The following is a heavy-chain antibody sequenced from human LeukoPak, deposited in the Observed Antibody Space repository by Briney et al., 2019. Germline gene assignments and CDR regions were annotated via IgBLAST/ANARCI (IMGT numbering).Heavy chain of an antibody. CDR1: GGTFSSYA. Sequence: ASVTVSCKASGGTFSSYAISWVRQAPGQGLEWMGWISAYNGNTNYAQKLQGRVTMTRNTSISTAYMELSSLRSEDTAVYYCARSDFWSGYWPAEIDYWGQGTLVTVSS. J-gene: IGHJ4*02. CDR3: ARSDFWSGYWPAEIDY. V-gene: IGHV1-18*01. CDR2: ISAYNGNT. D-gene: IGHD3-3*01.